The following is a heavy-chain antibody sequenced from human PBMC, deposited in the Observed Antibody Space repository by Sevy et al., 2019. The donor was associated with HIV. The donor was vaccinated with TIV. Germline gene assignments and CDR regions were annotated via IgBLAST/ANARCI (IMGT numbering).Heavy chain of an antibody. J-gene: IGHJ4*02. CDR2: ISWNSGSI. D-gene: IGHD6-19*01. CDR3: AKDLRTGFTVAGTFDY. Sequence: GGSLRLSCAASGFTFDDYAMHWVRQAPGKGLEWVSGISWNSGSIGYADSVKGRFTISRDNAKNSLYLQMNSLRAEDTALYDCAKDLRTGFTVAGTFDYWGQGTLVTVSS. V-gene: IGHV3-9*01. CDR1: GFTFDDYA.